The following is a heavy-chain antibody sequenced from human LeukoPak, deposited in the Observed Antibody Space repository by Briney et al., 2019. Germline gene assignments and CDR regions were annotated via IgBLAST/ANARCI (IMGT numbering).Heavy chain of an antibody. CDR3: ARGIPPHFGVSATRD. CDR2: INTNTGNP. J-gene: IGHJ4*02. D-gene: IGHD2-15*01. V-gene: IGHV7-4-1*02. CDR1: GYTFTSYA. Sequence: ASVKVSCKASGYTFTSYAMNWVRQAPGQGLEWMGWINTNTGNPTYAQGFTGRFVFSLDTSVSTAYLQISSLKAEDTAVYYCARGIPPHFGVSATRDWGQGTLSPSPQ.